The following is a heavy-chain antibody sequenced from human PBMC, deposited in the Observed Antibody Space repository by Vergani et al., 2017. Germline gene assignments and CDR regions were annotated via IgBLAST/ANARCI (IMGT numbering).Heavy chain of an antibody. CDR3: ARDRIREGGAYCGGDGYRGEDWFDG. J-gene: IGHJ5*02. CDR2: IIPIFGTA. Sequence: QVQLVQSGAEVKKPGSSVKVSCKASGGTVSSYAISWVRQAPGQGLEWMGGIIPIFGTANYAQKFQGRVTITADESTSTAYMELSSLRSEDTAVYYCARDRIREGGAYCGGDGYRGEDWFDGWGQGTLVTVSS. CDR1: GGTVSSYA. D-gene: IGHD2-21*01. V-gene: IGHV1-69*01.